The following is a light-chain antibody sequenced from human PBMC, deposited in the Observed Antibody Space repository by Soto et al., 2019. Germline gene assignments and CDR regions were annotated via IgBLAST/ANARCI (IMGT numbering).Light chain of an antibody. J-gene: IGKJ5*01. CDR1: QRVTSY. CDR2: DTS. CDR3: QQRSTWMIT. V-gene: IGKV3-11*01. Sequence: VLTQSPGTLSLSPGERATLSCRASQRVTSYLNWYQQRPGQSPRLLVYDTSSRATGTPARFSGSGSGTDFTLTINSLEPEDFAVYYCQQRSTWMITFGQGTRLEIK.